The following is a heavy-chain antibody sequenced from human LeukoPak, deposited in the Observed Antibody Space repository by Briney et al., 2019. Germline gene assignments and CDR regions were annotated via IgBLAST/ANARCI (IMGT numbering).Heavy chain of an antibody. V-gene: IGHV4-39*01. J-gene: IGHJ4*02. D-gene: IGHD3-10*01. CDR2: INYSGST. CDR3: ARYVVYGSGKYYFDY. CDR1: GGSVSSTTYY. Sequence: PSETLSLTCTVSGGSVSSTTYYWSWIRQPPGKGLAWIASINYSGSTYYNLSLKSRVTISVDTSENQFSLKLSSVTAADTAVYYCARYVVYGSGKYYFDYWGQGTLVSVSS.